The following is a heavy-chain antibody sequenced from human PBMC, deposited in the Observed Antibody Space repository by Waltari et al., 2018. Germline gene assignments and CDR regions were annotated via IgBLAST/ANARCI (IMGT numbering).Heavy chain of an antibody. CDR3: ATYIGASVGTAAFDV. CDR2: ISYAGTT. J-gene: IGHJ3*01. Sequence: WSCIRQPPGQGLEWIGTISYAGTTYTNPSLRSRLTMSRDTSKNQLSLTLGSTTAADTAVYYCATYIGASVGTAAFDVWGQGTMVTVSS. V-gene: IGHV4-39*01. D-gene: IGHD5-12*01.